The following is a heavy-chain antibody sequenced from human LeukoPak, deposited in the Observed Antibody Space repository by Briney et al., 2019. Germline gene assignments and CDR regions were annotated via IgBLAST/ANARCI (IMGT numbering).Heavy chain of an antibody. CDR2: IKQDGSKK. Sequence: GGSLRLSCAASEFTFSNYWMSWVRQAPGKGLEWVANIKQDGSKKYYVDSVKGRFTISRDNAKNSLYLQMNSLRAEDTAVYFCARDGDYDWNYRSGFDYWGQGTLVTVSS. CDR3: ARDGDYDWNYRSGFDY. D-gene: IGHD1-7*01. V-gene: IGHV3-7*01. CDR1: EFTFSNYW. J-gene: IGHJ4*02.